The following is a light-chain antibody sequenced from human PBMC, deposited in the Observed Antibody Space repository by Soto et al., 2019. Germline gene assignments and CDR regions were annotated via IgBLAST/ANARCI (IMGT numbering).Light chain of an antibody. V-gene: IGLV2-14*01. J-gene: IGLJ1*01. CDR1: SSDVGGYNY. CDR2: EVS. Sequence: QSVLTQPASVSGSPGQSITISCTGTSSDVGGYNYVSWYQQHPGKAPKIMIYEVSNRPSGVSNRFSGSKSGNTASLTISGLQVEDEADYYCSSKTSSRTPFVFGTGTKVTVL. CDR3: SSKTSSRTPFV.